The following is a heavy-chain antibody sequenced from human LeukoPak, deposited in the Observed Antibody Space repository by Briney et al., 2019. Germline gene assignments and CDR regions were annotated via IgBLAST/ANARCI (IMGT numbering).Heavy chain of an antibody. CDR1: GGFYSNDYW. CDR2: IRHYDGHT. Sequence: PSETLSLTCAVTGGFYSNDYWCSWVRQPPGKGLEWIGEIRHYDGHTKYIPSLRGRVTISIDKPRNHFSLTLTSVTAADAAIYYCASSIPIGWSPNTYWGQGTLVIVSS. J-gene: IGHJ4*02. V-gene: IGHV4-4*02. D-gene: IGHD6-19*01. CDR3: ASSIPIGWSPNTY.